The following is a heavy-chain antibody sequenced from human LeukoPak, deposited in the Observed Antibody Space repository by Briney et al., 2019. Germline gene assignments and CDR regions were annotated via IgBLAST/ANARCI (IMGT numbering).Heavy chain of an antibody. J-gene: IGHJ4*02. Sequence: SETLSLTCTVSGGSISSYYWSWIRQPPGKGLEWIGYFYSSGSTDYNPSLKSRVTISLDTSKNKFSLKLSSVTAADTAVYYCARTRYYYNSRSYGAPYYFDYWGQGTLVTVSS. CDR1: GGSISSYY. CDR2: FYSSGST. CDR3: ARTRYYYNSRSYGAPYYFDY. V-gene: IGHV4-59*08. D-gene: IGHD3-10*01.